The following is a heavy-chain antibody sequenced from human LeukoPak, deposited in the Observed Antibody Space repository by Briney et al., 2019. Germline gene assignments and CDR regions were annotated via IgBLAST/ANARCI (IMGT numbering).Heavy chain of an antibody. V-gene: IGHV3-48*01. CDR1: GFSFSDYA. J-gene: IGHJ6*03. D-gene: IGHD2-2*01. CDR2: ITSGSGTI. CDR3: AKTGNIVVVPAANLYYYMDV. Sequence: PGGSLRLSCEASGFSFSDYAMTWVRQAPGKGLEWVSYITSGSGTIYYADSVKGRFTISRDNSKNTLYLQMNSLRAEDTAVYYCAKTGNIVVVPAANLYYYMDVWGKGTTVTVSS.